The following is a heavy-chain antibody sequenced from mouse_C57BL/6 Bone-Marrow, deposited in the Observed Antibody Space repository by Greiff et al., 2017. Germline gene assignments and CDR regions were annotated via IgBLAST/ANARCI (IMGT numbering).Heavy chain of an antibody. Sequence: EVQLQESGPGLVKPSQSLSLTCSVTGYSITSGYYWNWIRQFPGNKLEWMGYISYDGSNNYNPSLKNRISITRDTSKNQFFLKLNSVTTEDTATYYCARSDGYDGTFDYWGQGTTLTVSS. CDR1: GYSITSGYY. CDR3: ARSDGYDGTFDY. J-gene: IGHJ2*01. D-gene: IGHD2-2*01. CDR2: ISYDGSN. V-gene: IGHV3-6*01.